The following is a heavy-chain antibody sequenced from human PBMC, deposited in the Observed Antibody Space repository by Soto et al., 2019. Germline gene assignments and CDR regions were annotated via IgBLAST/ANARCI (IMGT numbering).Heavy chain of an antibody. D-gene: IGHD3-3*01. V-gene: IGHV3-30-3*01. J-gene: IGHJ6*02. CDR3: ARDLFLYGMDV. Sequence: PGGSLRLSCAASGFTFSSYAMHWVRQAPGKGLEWVAVISYDGSNKYYADSVKGRFTISRDNSKNTLYLQMNSLRAEDTAVYYCARDLFLYGMDVWGQGTTVTVSS. CDR1: GFTFSSYA. CDR2: ISYDGSNK.